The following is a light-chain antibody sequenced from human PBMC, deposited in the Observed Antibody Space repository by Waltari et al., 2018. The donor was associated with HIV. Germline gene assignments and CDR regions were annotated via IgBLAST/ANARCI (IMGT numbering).Light chain of an antibody. CDR1: SSNIGAHYD. Sequence: HSVLTQPPSVSGAPGQRVTISCTGSSSNIGAHYDVHWYQQLPGTAPKLLIYSNHNRTAGGPDRVSGSKSGTSASLAITGLQPEDEADYYCQAYDSSLSASIFGGGTQLTVL. CDR2: SNH. J-gene: IGLJ2*01. CDR3: QAYDSSLSASI. V-gene: IGLV1-40*01.